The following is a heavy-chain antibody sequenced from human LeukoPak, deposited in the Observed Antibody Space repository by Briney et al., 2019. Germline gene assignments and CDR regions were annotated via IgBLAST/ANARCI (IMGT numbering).Heavy chain of an antibody. CDR2: ISGSGDGT. Sequence: PGGSLRLSCAGSGFTFSSYGMSWVRQAPGRGLEWVSAISGSGDGTYYADSVKGRFTISRDNSKNTLYLQMNSLRAEDTAVYYCAKGINYYDRNAFDIWGQGTMVTVSS. CDR3: AKGINYYDRNAFDI. CDR1: GFTFSSYG. J-gene: IGHJ3*02. V-gene: IGHV3-23*01. D-gene: IGHD3-22*01.